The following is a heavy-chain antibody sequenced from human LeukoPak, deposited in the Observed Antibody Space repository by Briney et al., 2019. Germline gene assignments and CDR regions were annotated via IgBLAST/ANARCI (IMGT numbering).Heavy chain of an antibody. J-gene: IGHJ4*02. CDR1: GYTFTSCA. D-gene: IGHD2-2*01. CDR3: ARQGPGYCSSTSCYGVDY. CDR2: INTNTGNP. V-gene: IGHV7-4-1*02. Sequence: ASVKVFCKASGYTFTSCAMNWVRQAPGQGLEWMGWINTNTGNPTYAQGFTGRFVFSLDTSVSTAYLQISSLKAEDTAVYYCARQGPGYCSSTSCYGVDYWGQGTLVTVSS.